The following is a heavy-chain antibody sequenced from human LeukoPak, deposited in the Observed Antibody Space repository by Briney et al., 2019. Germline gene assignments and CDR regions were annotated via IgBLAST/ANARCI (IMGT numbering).Heavy chain of an antibody. V-gene: IGHV3-23*01. CDR1: GFTFSSYA. CDR3: VREEDGYSSLYYYYHYMDV. D-gene: IGHD5-24*01. CDR2: ISGSGGST. Sequence: GGSLRLSCAASGFTFSSYAMSWVRQALGKGLEWVSAISGSGGSTYYADSVKGRFTISRDNAKNSLYLQMHSLRAEDTAIYYCVREEDGYSSLYYYYHYMDVWGKGTTVTISS. J-gene: IGHJ6*03.